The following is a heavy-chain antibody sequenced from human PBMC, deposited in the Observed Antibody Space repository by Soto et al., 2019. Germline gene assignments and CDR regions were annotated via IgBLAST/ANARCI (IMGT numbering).Heavy chain of an antibody. Sequence: SETLSLTCAVYGGYFSRDYYWSWIRQPPGKGLEWIGYIYYSGSTYYNPSLKSRVTISVDTSKNQFSLKLSSVTAADTAVYYCARTPLLWGQGTLVTVSS. CDR2: IYYSGST. V-gene: IGHV4-30-4*01. J-gene: IGHJ4*02. D-gene: IGHD1-26*01. CDR1: GGYFSRDYY. CDR3: ARTPLL.